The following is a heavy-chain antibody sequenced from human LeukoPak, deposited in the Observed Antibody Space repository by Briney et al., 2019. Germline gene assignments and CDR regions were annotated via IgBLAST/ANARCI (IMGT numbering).Heavy chain of an antibody. J-gene: IGHJ4*02. CDR1: GFIFSNYA. D-gene: IGHD2-2*02. V-gene: IGHV3-23*01. CDR3: VKILRPAAIRGDFAY. CDR2: FSSSCCRT. Sequence: GGSLRLSCAASGFIFSNYAMSWGRQAPGKGLEWFSTFSSSCCRTLYAVSVKGMFPISRDYSKITLYLQRNSLRAEHAAIYYCVKILRPAAIRGDFAYWGQGTLVTVSS.